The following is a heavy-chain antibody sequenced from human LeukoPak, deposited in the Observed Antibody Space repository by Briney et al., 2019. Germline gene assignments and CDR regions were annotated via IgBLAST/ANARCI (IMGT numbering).Heavy chain of an antibody. J-gene: IGHJ5*02. CDR3: ARGHDSSGYYYDWFDP. CDR2: IYSGGST. V-gene: IGHV3-53*01. Sequence: GGSLRLSCAASGFTVSSNYMSWVRQAPGKGLERVSVIYSGGSTYYADSVKGRFTISRDNSKNTLYLQMNSLRAEDTAVYYCARGHDSSGYYYDWFDPWGQGTLVTVSS. CDR1: GFTVSSNY. D-gene: IGHD3-22*01.